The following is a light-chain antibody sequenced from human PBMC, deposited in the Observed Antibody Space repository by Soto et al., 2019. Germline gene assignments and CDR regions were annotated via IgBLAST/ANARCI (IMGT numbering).Light chain of an antibody. CDR1: QSVSSN. CDR3: QQYNNWPQT. V-gene: IGKV3-15*01. CDR2: GAS. J-gene: IGKJ1*01. Sequence: EIVMTQSPATLFVSPGERATLSCRASQSVSSNLAWYQQKPGQAPRLLIYGASTRATGIPARFSGSGSGAEFTLTISSLQSEDFAVYHCQQYNNWPQTFXQGTK.